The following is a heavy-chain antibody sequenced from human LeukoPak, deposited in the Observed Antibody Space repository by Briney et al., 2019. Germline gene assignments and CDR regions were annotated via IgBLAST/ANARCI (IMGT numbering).Heavy chain of an antibody. V-gene: IGHV3-30-3*01. Sequence: PGGSLRLSCLTSGFSLSTNAMSWVRQAPGKGLEWVAVISYDGSNKYYADSVKGRFTISRDNSKNALYLQMNSLRAEDTAVYYCARPYSGSYLVYWGQGTLVTVSS. CDR2: ISYDGSNK. J-gene: IGHJ4*02. D-gene: IGHD1-26*01. CDR3: ARPYSGSYLVY. CDR1: GFSLSTNA.